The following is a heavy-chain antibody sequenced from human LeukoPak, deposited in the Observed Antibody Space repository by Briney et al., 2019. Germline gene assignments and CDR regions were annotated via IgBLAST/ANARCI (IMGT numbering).Heavy chain of an antibody. CDR3: ARGAEDTPSYWYFDL. D-gene: IGHD5-18*01. CDR1: GGSISSSSYY. CDR2: IYYSGST. V-gene: IGHV4-39*07. Sequence: PSETLSLTCTVSGGSISSSSYYWGWIRQPPGKGLEWIGSIYYSGSTYYNPSLKSRVTISVDTSKNQFSLKLSSVTAADTAVYYCARGAEDTPSYWYFDLWGRGTLVTVSS. J-gene: IGHJ2*01.